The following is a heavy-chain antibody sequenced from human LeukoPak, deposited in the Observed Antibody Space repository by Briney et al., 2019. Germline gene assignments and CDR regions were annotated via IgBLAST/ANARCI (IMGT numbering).Heavy chain of an antibody. CDR1: GGSISGGTYY. V-gene: IGHV4-39*01. CDR3: AREPLSGSGYYSFDY. CDR2: VSYSGTT. Sequence: SETLSLTCTVSGGSISGGTYYWGWIRQPPGKGLEWIGTVSYSGTTYYKSSLKSRVTISVDTSKNQFSLYLNSVTAADTAVYYCAREPLSGSGYYSFDYWGQGTLVTVSS. D-gene: IGHD3-22*01. J-gene: IGHJ4*02.